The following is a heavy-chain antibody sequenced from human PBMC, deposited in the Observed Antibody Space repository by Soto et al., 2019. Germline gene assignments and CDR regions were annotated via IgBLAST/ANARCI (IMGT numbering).Heavy chain of an antibody. Sequence: SETLSLTCTVSGGSISNYYWSWIRQPPGRGLEWIGHIFYSGSTNYNPALKSRVTISVDSSKNQFSLNLSSVTAADTAVYYCARAAYYYDSSGYYNPHWFDPRGQGTQVTVSS. CDR2: IFYSGST. D-gene: IGHD3-22*01. CDR3: ARAAYYYDSSGYYNPHWFDP. CDR1: GGSISNYY. J-gene: IGHJ5*02. V-gene: IGHV4-59*01.